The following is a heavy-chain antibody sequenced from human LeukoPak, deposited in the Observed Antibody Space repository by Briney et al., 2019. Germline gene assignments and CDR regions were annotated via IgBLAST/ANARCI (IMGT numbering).Heavy chain of an antibody. CDR2: IIPIFGTA. CDR1: GGTFSSYA. V-gene: IGHV1-69*13. CDR3: AKDALNDLCAFDI. Sequence: SVKVSCKASGGTFSSYAISWVRQAPGQGLEWMGGIIPIFGTANYAQKFQGRVTITADESTSTAYMELSSLRSEDTAVYYCAKDALNDLCAFDIWGQGTMVTVSS. D-gene: IGHD1-1*01. J-gene: IGHJ3*02.